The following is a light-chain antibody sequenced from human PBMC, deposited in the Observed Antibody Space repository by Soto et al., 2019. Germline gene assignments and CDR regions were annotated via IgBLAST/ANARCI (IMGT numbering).Light chain of an antibody. V-gene: IGLV2-14*01. CDR2: EVT. J-gene: IGLJ1*01. Sequence: ISCNRSSTYVGGYNYVSWYQQHPGKAPQLIIYEVTNRPSGVSNRFSGSKSGNTASLTISGLQAEEEADYYCSSYTSSSTRVFGNGTKVTVL. CDR1: STYVGGYNY. CDR3: SSYTSSSTRV.